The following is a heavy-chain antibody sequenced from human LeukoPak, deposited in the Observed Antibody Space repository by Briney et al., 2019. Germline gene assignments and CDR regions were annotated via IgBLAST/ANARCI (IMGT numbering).Heavy chain of an antibody. D-gene: IGHD1-26*01. Sequence: GGSLRLSRAASGFTFSSYVMSFVRQAPGKGLEWVSTISGSGGSTYYADSVKGRFTISRDNSKNTLYLQMNSLRAEDTAVYYCAKDGRTHSGTYDFDYWGQGTLVTVSS. CDR2: ISGSGGST. CDR1: GFTFSSYV. J-gene: IGHJ4*02. CDR3: AKDGRTHSGTYDFDY. V-gene: IGHV3-23*01.